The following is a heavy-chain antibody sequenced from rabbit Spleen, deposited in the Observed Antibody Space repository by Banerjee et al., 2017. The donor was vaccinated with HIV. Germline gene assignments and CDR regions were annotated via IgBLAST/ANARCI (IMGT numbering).Heavy chain of an antibody. V-gene: IGHV1S40*01. CDR3: ARDSGSSFSSYGMDL. J-gene: IGHJ6*01. CDR1: GFSFSPNYY. D-gene: IGHD8-1*01. CDR2: IEGGSSAFS. Sequence: QSLEESGGDLVKPGASLTLTCTASGFSFSPNYYMCWVRQAPGKGLEWIACIEGGSSAFSYFASWAKGRFTISKTSSTTVTLQLTSLTVADTATYFCARDSGSSFSSYGMDLWGQGTLVTVS.